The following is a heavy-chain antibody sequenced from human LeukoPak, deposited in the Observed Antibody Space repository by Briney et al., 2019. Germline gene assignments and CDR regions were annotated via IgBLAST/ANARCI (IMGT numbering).Heavy chain of an antibody. J-gene: IGHJ4*02. CDR1: GGTFSSYA. CDR3: ASGGSSSWYSDY. Sequence: ASVKVSCKSSGGTFSSYAISWVRQAPGQGLEWMGRIIPILGIANYAQKFQGRVTITADKSTSTAYMELSSLRSEATAVYYCASGGSSSWYSDYWGQGTLVTVSS. CDR2: IIPILGIA. V-gene: IGHV1-69*04. D-gene: IGHD6-13*01.